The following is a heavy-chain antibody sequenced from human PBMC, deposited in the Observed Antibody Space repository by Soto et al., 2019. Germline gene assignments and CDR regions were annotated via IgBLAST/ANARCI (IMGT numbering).Heavy chain of an antibody. CDR2: IYSGGSA. V-gene: IGHV3-66*04. CDR1: GFTVSSNY. J-gene: IGHJ4*02. D-gene: IGHD5-18*01. CDR3: ARHGYRYDGGYFDY. Sequence: EVQLVESGGGLVQPGGSLRLSCAASGFTVSSNYMSWVRQAPGKGLEWVSVIYSGGSAYYADSVKGRFTISRDNSKNTLYLQMNSLRAEDTAVYYCARHGYRYDGGYFDYWGQGTLVTVSS.